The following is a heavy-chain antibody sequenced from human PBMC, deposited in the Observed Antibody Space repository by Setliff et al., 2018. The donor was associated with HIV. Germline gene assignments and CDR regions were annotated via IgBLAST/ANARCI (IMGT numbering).Heavy chain of an antibody. CDR1: GYTFTNYW. Sequence: GASLKISCGGSGYTFTNYWIGWVRQMPGRGLEWMGIIYPGDSDTRYSPSFEGQVTMSADKSINTAYLQWNSLKASDTAMYYCARQPTDTSGYNNWFDSWGQGTLVTVSS. V-gene: IGHV5-51*01. D-gene: IGHD3-3*01. CDR2: IYPGDSDT. J-gene: IGHJ5*01. CDR3: ARQPTDTSGYNNWFDS.